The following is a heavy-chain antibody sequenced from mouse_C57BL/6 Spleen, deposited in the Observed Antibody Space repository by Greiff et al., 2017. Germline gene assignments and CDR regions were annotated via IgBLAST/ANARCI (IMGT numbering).Heavy chain of an antibody. V-gene: IGHV1-55*01. CDR1: GYTFTSYW. D-gene: IGHD1-1*01. CDR2: IYPGSGSI. CDR3: ARRYYGSSPFAY. J-gene: IGHJ3*01. Sequence: QVQLQQPGAELVKPGASVKMSCKASGYTFTSYWITWVKQRPGQGLEWIGDIYPGSGSINYNEKFKSKATLTVDTSSSTAYMQLSSLTSEDSAVYYCARRYYGSSPFAYWGQGTLVTVSA.